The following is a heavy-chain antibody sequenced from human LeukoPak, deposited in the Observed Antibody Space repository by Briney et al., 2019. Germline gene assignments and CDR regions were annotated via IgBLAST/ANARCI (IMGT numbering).Heavy chain of an antibody. CDR1: STSISSYY. CDR3: ARHYLGYSFDY. V-gene: IGHV4-59*08. Sequence: SESLSLTYTVASTSISSYYCGWIRQAPGEGLGWIGYIYYSASTNYNPSLKSRVTISVDTSKNQFSLRLSSVTAADTAVYYCARHYLGYSFDYWGQGTLVTVSS. J-gene: IGHJ4*02. CDR2: IYYSAST. D-gene: IGHD5-18*01.